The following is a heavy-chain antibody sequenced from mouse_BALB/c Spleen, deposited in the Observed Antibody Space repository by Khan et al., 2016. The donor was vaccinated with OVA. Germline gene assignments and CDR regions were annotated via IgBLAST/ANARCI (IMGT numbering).Heavy chain of an antibody. CDR2: INPRSDYT. CDR3: ARRTTDYALDY. Sequence: QVQLKQSGAELARPGASVKMSCKASGYTFTSHTMHWAKQRPGQGLEWIGYINPRSDYTQYNQKFNDKATLTADISSSTAYMQLSSLTSEDSAVYYCARRTTDYALDYWGQGTSVTVSS. V-gene: IGHV1-4*01. CDR1: GYTFTSHT. D-gene: IGHD2-14*01. J-gene: IGHJ4*01.